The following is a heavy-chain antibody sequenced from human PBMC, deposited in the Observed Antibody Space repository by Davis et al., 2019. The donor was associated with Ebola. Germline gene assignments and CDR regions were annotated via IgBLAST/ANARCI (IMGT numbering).Heavy chain of an antibody. D-gene: IGHD3-22*01. V-gene: IGHV3-7*01. Sequence: RGSLRLSCAASGFTFSSYAMSWVRQAPGKGLEWVASIKQDGSEKYYVDSVKGRFTISRDNAKNSLYLQMNSLRAEDTAVYYCARVVTMIVVTWGQGTLVTVSS. J-gene: IGHJ4*02. CDR2: IKQDGSEK. CDR1: GFTFSSYA. CDR3: ARVVTMIVVT.